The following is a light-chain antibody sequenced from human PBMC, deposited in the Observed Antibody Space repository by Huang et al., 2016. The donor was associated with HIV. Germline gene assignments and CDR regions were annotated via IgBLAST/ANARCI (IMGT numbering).Light chain of an antibody. CDR3: QQRSNWPQRT. J-gene: IGKJ1*01. CDR2: DAS. V-gene: IGKV3-11*01. CDR1: QSVSTY. Sequence: EIVLTQSPGTLSLSPGERATLSCRASQSVSTYFAWYQQKPGQAPRLLSYDASNRATGSPARLSGSGSGTDFTLTISILEPEDFEVYYCQQRSNWPQRTFGQGTKVEIK.